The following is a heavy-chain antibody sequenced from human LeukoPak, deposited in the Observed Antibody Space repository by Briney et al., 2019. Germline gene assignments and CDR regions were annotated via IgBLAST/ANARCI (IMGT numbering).Heavy chain of an antibody. D-gene: IGHD3-9*01. J-gene: IGHJ4*02. V-gene: IGHV1-69*02. Sequence: ASVKVSCKASRGTFSSYTISWVRQAPGQGLEWMGRIIPILGIANYAQKFQGRVTITADKSTSTAYMELSSLGCEDTAVYYCARAHRYDILTGYYPSDYWGQGTLVTVSS. CDR2: IIPILGIA. CDR3: ARAHRYDILTGYYPSDY. CDR1: RGTFSSYT.